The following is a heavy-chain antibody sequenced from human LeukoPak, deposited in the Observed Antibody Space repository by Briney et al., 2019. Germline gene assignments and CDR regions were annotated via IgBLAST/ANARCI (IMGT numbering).Heavy chain of an antibody. CDR2: IRYDGSNK. CDR3: AKTPSFYCSSTSCYGPPDY. V-gene: IGHV3-30*02. Sequence: GGSLRLSCAASGFTFSSYGMHWVRQAPGKGLEWVAFIRYDGSNKYYADSVKGRFTISRDNSKNTLYLQMNSLRAEDTAVYYCAKTPSFYCSSTSCYGPPDYWGQGTLVTVSS. CDR1: GFTFSSYG. J-gene: IGHJ4*02. D-gene: IGHD2-2*01.